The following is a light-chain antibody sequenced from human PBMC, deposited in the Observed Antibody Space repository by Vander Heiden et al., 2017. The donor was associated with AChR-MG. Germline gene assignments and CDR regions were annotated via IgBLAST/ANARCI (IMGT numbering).Light chain of an antibody. CDR2: DAS. CDR3: QQYNNWTPLT. V-gene: IGKV3-15*01. J-gene: IGKJ4*01. CDR1: KSVSSS. Sequence: ERVMTQSPATLSVSRGGRAPLSCRASKSVSSSLAWYQQKPGQAPRLLIYDASTRATGIPARFSGSGSGTEFTLTISSLQSEDFAVYYCQQYNNWTPLTFGGGTKVEIK.